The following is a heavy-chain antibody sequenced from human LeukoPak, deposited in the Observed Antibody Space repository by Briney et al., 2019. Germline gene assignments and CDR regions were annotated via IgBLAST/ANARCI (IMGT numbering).Heavy chain of an antibody. V-gene: IGHV1-69*06. CDR3: ARGAGCSGGSCYYPRYYYGMDV. D-gene: IGHD2-15*01. CDR2: IIPIFGTA. J-gene: IGHJ6*04. CDR1: GGTLSSYA. Sequence: SSVKVSCKASGGTLSSYAISWVRQAPGQGLEWMGGIIPIFGTANYAQKFQGRVTITADKSTSTAYMELSSLRSEDTAVYYCARGAGCSGGSCYYPRYYYGMDVWGKGTTVTVSS.